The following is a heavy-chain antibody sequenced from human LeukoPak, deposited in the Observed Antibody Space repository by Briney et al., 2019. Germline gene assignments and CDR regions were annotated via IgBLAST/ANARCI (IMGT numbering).Heavy chain of an antibody. Sequence: PSETLSLTCTVSGGSIRSYYWSWIRQPPGKGPEWLGYIYYSGSTNFNPSLKSRVTISVDTSKNQFSLKRSSVIAADTAVYYCARHQWALQQRQSYYYGMDVWGQGTTVTVSS. CDR1: GGSIRSYY. CDR2: IYYSGST. D-gene: IGHD6-25*01. J-gene: IGHJ6*02. CDR3: ARHQWALQQRQSYYYGMDV. V-gene: IGHV4-59*01.